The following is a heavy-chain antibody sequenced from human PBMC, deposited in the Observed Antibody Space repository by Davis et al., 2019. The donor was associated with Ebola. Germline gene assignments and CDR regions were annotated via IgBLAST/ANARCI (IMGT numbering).Heavy chain of an antibody. CDR3: VRSRPGDY. Sequence: GESLKISCQGSGFSFTNYWIGWVRQPPGKGLEWMGIIYPDDSETRYSPSFQGQVTISADKSINTAYLQWSSLKASDTAMYYCVRSRPGDYWGQGTLVTVSS. J-gene: IGHJ4*02. V-gene: IGHV5-51*01. CDR2: IYPDDSET. CDR1: GFSFTNYW. D-gene: IGHD6-6*01.